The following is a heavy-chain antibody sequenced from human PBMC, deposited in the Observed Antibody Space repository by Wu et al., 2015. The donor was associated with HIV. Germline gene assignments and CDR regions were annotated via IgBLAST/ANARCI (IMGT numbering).Heavy chain of an antibody. D-gene: IGHD6-13*01. V-gene: IGHV1-2*02. CDR3: ASRIVEAGRPFDN. Sequence: QVQLVQSGTEVKKPGASVKVSCKASGYRFTGYYMHWVRQVPGQGLEWMGWINPNSGGRNYAQKFQGRVTMTRDTSISTAYMELSRLRSDDTAVYYCASRIVEAGRPFDNWGQGTLVTVSS. CDR2: INPNSGGR. J-gene: IGHJ4*02. CDR1: GYRFTGYY.